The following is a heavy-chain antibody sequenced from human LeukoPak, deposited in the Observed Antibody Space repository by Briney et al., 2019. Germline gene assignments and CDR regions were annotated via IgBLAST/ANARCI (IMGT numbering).Heavy chain of an antibody. J-gene: IGHJ4*02. CDR2: IYTSGST. CDR3: AVRRDGYSTFDY. D-gene: IGHD5-24*01. V-gene: IGHV4-4*09. CDR1: GGSIRSYY. Sequence: SETLSLTCTVSGGSIRSYYWSWNRQPPGKGLEWIGCIYTSGSTNYNPSLKSRVTISVDTSKNQFSLKLSSVTAADRAVYYCAVRRDGYSTFDYWGQGTLVTVSS.